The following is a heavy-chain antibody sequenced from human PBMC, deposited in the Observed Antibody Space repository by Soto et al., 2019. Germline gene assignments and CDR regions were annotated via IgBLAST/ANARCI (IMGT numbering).Heavy chain of an antibody. CDR3: ASFGGGRQFFDTRYYYGMDV. D-gene: IGHD3-9*01. J-gene: IGHJ6*02. CDR2: IIPILGLP. V-gene: IGHV1-69*02. CDR1: GGTFSSYT. Sequence: QVQLVQSGAEVKKPGSSVRVSCKASGGTFSSYTVSWVRQAPGLGLEWMGRIIPILGLPNYAQKFQGRVTITADKSTSTAYMEVSSLRSEDTAVYYCASFGGGRQFFDTRYYYGMDVWGQGTTVTVSS.